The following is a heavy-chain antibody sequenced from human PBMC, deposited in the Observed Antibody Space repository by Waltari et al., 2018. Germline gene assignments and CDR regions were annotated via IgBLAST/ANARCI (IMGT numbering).Heavy chain of an antibody. CDR2: IKTKAEGETT. J-gene: IGHJ4*02. D-gene: IGHD2-2*03. Sequence: EVRLVESGGGLVKPGGSLSLSCAASGFICKDAWLGWVRQAPGNGLEWVGRIKTKAEGETTDYAGPVKGRFTISRDDAANNLFLQMNSLKIDDTAVYYCATEGLIYTSLDIYDFWGQGSLVAVSS. CDR3: ATEGLIYTSLDIYDF. CDR1: GFICKDAW. V-gene: IGHV3-15*01.